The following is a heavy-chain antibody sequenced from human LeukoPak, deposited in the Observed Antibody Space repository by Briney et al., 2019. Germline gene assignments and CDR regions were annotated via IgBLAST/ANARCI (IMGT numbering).Heavy chain of an antibody. Sequence: SETLSLTCTVSGGSISSYYWSWIRQPPGKGLEWIGYIYYSGSTNYNPSLKSRVTISVDTSKNQFSLELSSVTAADTAVYYCARGLRTALPWDYWGQGTLVTVSS. D-gene: IGHD5/OR15-5a*01. V-gene: IGHV4-59*01. CDR2: IYYSGST. CDR1: GGSISSYY. J-gene: IGHJ4*02. CDR3: ARGLRTALPWDY.